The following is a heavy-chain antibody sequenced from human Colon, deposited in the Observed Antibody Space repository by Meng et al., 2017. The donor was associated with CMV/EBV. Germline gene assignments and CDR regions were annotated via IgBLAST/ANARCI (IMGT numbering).Heavy chain of an antibody. J-gene: IGHJ4*02. CDR3: AKDLRITVFGVAPV. CDR1: GFTFSSYA. D-gene: IGHD3-3*01. V-gene: IGHV3-23*01. Sequence: GESLKISCAASGFTFSSYAMHWVRQAPGRGPEWVPGISGSGGSIKYADSVKGRFTITRDNSKNTLYLQMDSLRVEDTAVYYCAKDLRITVFGVAPVWGQGTPVTVSS. CDR2: ISGSGGSI.